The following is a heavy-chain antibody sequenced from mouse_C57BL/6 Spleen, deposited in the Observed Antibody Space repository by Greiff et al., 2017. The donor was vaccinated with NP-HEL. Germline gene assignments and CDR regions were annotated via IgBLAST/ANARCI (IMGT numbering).Heavy chain of an antibody. J-gene: IGHJ2*01. CDR1: GYTFTSYG. V-gene: IGHV1-81*01. D-gene: IGHD2-4*01. CDR3: ARGTQDYDDY. Sequence: VKLQESGAELARPGASVKLSCKASGYTFTSYGISWVKQRTGQGLEWIGEIYPRSGNTYYNEKFKGKATLTADKSSSTAYMELRSLTSEDSAVYFCARGTQDYDDYWGQGTTLTVSS. CDR2: IYPRSGNT.